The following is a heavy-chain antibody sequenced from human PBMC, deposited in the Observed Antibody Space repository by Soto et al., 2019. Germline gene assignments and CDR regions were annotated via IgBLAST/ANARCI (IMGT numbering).Heavy chain of an antibody. Sequence: QVQLVQSGAEVRKPGSSVKVSCKASGGTFSRHAISWVRQAPGQGLEWMGGIIPIFGTANHAQKFQGRVTIIADESTSTVYMELSSLRSEDTAIYYCARDGVGATSYYYYGMDVWGQGTTVTVSS. J-gene: IGHJ6*02. CDR2: IIPIFGTA. D-gene: IGHD1-26*01. CDR3: ARDGVGATSYYYYGMDV. CDR1: GGTFSRHA. V-gene: IGHV1-69*01.